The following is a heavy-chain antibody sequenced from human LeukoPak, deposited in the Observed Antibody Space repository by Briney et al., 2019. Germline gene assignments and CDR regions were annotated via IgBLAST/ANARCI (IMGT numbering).Heavy chain of an antibody. V-gene: IGHV3-48*01. CDR2: ISSSSGPI. J-gene: IGHJ3*02. CDR1: GFTFSTYI. CDR3: AREEPGFDI. D-gene: IGHD1-14*01. Sequence: GGSLRLSCAASGFTFSTYIMNWVHQAPGKGLEWVSYISSSSGPIYYAASVKGRFTISRDNAKNSLYLQMNSLRAEDTGVYYCAREEPGFDIWGQGTMVNVSS.